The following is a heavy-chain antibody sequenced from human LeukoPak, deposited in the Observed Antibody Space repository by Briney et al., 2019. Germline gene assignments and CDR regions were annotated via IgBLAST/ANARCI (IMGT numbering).Heavy chain of an antibody. V-gene: IGHV4-4*02. CDR2: IYHSGST. CDR1: GGSISSSNW. Sequence: SETLSLTCAVSGGSISSSNWWGRVRQPPGKGLEWIGEIYHSGSTNYNPSLKSRGTISVDKSKNQFSLKLTSVTAADTAVYSCVGAVGRFDSWGQGTLVTVSS. D-gene: IGHD1-26*01. J-gene: IGHJ4*02. CDR3: VGAVGRFDS.